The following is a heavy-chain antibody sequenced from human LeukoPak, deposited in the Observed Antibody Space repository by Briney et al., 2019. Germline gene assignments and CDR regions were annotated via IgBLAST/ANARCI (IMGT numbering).Heavy chain of an antibody. CDR2: IYYSGST. Sequence: PSETLSLTCTVSGGSISGYYWSWVRQAPGKGPEWIRYIYYSGSTNYNPSLKSRVTISVDTSKNQFSLKMNSVTAADTAVYYCARLASSGWSQSDYWGQGTLVTVSS. CDR3: ARLASSGWSQSDY. J-gene: IGHJ4*02. D-gene: IGHD6-19*01. CDR1: GGSISGYY. V-gene: IGHV4-59*08.